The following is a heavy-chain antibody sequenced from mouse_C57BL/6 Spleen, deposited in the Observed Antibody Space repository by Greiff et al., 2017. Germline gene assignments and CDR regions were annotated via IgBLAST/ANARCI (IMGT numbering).Heavy chain of an antibody. CDR2: INPNYGTT. D-gene: IGHD2-4*01. J-gene: IGHJ2*01. V-gene: IGHV1-39*01. CDR3: ARRSDYDYDGGFDY. CDR1: GYSFTDYN. Sequence: EVKLMESGPELVKPGASVKISCKASGYSFTDYNMNWVKQSNGKSLEWIGVINPNYGTTSYNQKFKGKATLTVDQSSSTAYMQLNSLTSEDSAVYYCARRSDYDYDGGFDYWGQGTTLTVSS.